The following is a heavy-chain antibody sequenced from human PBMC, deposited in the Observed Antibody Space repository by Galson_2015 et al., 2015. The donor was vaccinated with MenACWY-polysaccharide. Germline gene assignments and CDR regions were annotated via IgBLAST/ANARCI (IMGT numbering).Heavy chain of an antibody. V-gene: IGHV1-8*01. D-gene: IGHD3-10*01. J-gene: IGHJ4*02. CDR3: ARTFGDFDY. Sequence: SVKVSCKASGYTFTNYDINWVRQAPGQGLEWMEWMNPNSGNSGYAQKFHGRVTLTKDTSINTAYLELSSLRSEDTAMYYCARTFGDFDYWGQGTLVTVSS. CDR2: MNPNSGNS. CDR1: GYTFTNYD.